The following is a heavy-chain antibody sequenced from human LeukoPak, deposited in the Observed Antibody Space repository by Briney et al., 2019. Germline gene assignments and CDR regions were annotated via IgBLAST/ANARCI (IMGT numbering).Heavy chain of an antibody. D-gene: IGHD3-22*01. CDR3: ARDGLDSSGSTFDY. V-gene: IGHV3-64*01. CDR2: ISSNGGST. CDR1: GFTFSSYA. J-gene: IGHJ4*02. Sequence: TGGSLRLSCAASGFTFSSYATHWVRQAPGKGLEYVSAISSNGGSTYYANSVKGRFTISRDNSKNTLYLQMGSLRAEDMAVYYCARDGLDSSGSTFDYWGQGTLVTVSS.